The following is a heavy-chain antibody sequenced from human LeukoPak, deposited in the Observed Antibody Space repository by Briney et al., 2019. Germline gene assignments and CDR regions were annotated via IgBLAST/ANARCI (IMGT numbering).Heavy chain of an antibody. Sequence: PSETLSLTCTVSGGSISSYYWSWIRQPPGEGLEWIGYIYYSGSTNYNPSLKSRVTISVDTSKNQFSLKLSSVTAADTAVHYCARDRGYYDHDAFDIWGQGTMVTVSS. V-gene: IGHV4-59*01. J-gene: IGHJ3*02. CDR2: IYYSGST. D-gene: IGHD3-22*01. CDR3: ARDRGYYDHDAFDI. CDR1: GGSISSYY.